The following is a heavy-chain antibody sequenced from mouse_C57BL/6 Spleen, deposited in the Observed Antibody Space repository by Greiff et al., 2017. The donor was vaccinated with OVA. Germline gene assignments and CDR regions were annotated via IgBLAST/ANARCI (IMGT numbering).Heavy chain of an antibody. Sequence: QVQLQQSGAELVKPGASVKISCKASGYAFSSYWMNWVKQRPGKGLEWIGQIYPGDGDTNYNGKFKGKATLTADKSSSTAYMQLSSLTSEDSAVYFCARGPPTTVVATDWFAYWGQGTLVTVSA. CDR3: ARGPPTTVVATDWFAY. CDR2: IYPGDGDT. CDR1: GYAFSSYW. V-gene: IGHV1-80*01. D-gene: IGHD1-1*01. J-gene: IGHJ3*01.